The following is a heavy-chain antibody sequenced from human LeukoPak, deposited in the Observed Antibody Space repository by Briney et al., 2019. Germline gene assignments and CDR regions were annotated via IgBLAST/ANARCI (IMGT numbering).Heavy chain of an antibody. CDR1: GGTFSSYA. V-gene: IGHV1-69*05. CDR2: IIPIFGTA. Sequence: SVKVSCKASGGTFSSYAISWVRQAPGQGREWMGRIIPIFGTANYAQKFQGRVTITTDESTSTAYMELSSLRSEDTAVYYCARGGSSSWSYFDDWGQGTLVTVSS. J-gene: IGHJ4*02. D-gene: IGHD6-13*01. CDR3: ARGGSSSWSYFDD.